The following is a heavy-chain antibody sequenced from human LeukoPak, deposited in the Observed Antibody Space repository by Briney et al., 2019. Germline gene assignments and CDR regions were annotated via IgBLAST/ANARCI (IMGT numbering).Heavy chain of an antibody. CDR3: ATYSSLNRREFQF. Sequence: GGSLRLSCAASGFTFSNYWMFWVRQVPGKGLVWVSRINTEGSSTTYADSVKGRFTISRDNAKNTLHLQMNSLRAEDTAVYYCATYSSLNRREFQFWGQGTLLTVSS. V-gene: IGHV3-74*01. CDR1: GFTFSNYW. J-gene: IGHJ1*01. D-gene: IGHD3-22*01. CDR2: INTEGSST.